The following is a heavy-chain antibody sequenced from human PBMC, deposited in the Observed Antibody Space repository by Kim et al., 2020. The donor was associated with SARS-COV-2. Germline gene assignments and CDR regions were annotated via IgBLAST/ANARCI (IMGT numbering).Heavy chain of an antibody. CDR2: N. Sequence: NYYAVSVKKRITVTPATAETQFSRQLNSVTPEDTAVYYCARANIAARDFDYWGQGTLVTVSS. D-gene: IGHD6-6*01. V-gene: IGHV6-1*01. CDR3: ARANIAARDFDY. J-gene: IGHJ4*02.